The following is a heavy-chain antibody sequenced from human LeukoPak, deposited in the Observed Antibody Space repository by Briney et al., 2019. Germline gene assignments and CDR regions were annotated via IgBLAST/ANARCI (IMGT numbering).Heavy chain of an antibody. CDR3: ARAQYYYDSSGVDY. CDR1: GYTFTSYC. D-gene: IGHD3-22*01. Sequence: ASVKVSCKASGYTFTSYCIRWVRQAPGQGLEWMGWISAYNGNTNYAQKLQGRVTMTTDTSTSTAYMELRSLRSDDTAVYYCARAQYYYDSSGVDYWGQGTLVTVSS. CDR2: ISAYNGNT. J-gene: IGHJ4*02. V-gene: IGHV1-18*01.